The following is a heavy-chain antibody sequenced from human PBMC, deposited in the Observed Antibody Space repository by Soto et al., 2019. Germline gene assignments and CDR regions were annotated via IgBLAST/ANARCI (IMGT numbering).Heavy chain of an antibody. CDR2: ISAYNGDT. J-gene: IGHJ6*02. Sequence: QVQLVQSGAEVTKPGASVKVSCKASGYTLTSYGISWVRQAPGQGLEWMGWISAYNGDTNYAQSLQGIVTMTTDTSTTTAYMELRSLRSDDTAVYYCATTIGYSYYYYGMDVWGQGTTVTVS. CDR1: GYTLTSYG. CDR3: ATTIGYSYYYYGMDV. D-gene: IGHD5-12*01. V-gene: IGHV1-18*01.